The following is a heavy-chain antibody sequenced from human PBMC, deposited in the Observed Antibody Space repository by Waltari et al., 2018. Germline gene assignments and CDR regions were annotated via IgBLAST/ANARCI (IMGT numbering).Heavy chain of an antibody. CDR1: GGTFSSYT. Sequence: QLQLVQSGAEVKKPGSSVKVSCKASGGTFSSYTISWVRQAPGQGLEWMGRKMPIVGIANYGKKCQGRVTITADKATRTGYMELRSVRAEETAVYYGASEGVVVTGSWGQGSLVTVSS. CDR2: KMPIVGIA. V-gene: IGHV1-69*02. D-gene: IGHD2-21*02. J-gene: IGHJ4*02. CDR3: ASEGVVVTGS.